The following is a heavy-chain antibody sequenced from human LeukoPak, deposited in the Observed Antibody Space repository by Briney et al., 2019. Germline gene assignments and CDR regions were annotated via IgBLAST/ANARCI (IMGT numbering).Heavy chain of an antibody. CDR2: IGGDAVST. V-gene: IGHV3-23*01. J-gene: IGHJ4*02. Sequence: DPGGSLRLSCAASGFTFSSYAMSWVRQAPGKGLEWVSAIGGDAVSTYYADSVKGRFSISRDNSKNTLYLQMNSLRADDTAVYYCAKDLWKADYWGQGTLVTVSS. CDR3: AKDLWKADY. CDR1: GFTFSSYA. D-gene: IGHD3-3*01.